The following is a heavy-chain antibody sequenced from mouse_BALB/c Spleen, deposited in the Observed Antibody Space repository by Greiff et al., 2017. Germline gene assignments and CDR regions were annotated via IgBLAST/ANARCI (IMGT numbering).Heavy chain of an antibody. J-gene: IGHJ3*01. CDR1: GYSITSGYY. CDR3: AREGDGYYPFAY. CDR2: ISYDGSN. D-gene: IGHD2-3*01. Sequence: DVKLQESGPGLVKPSQSLSLTCSVTGYSITSGYYWNWIRQFPGNKLEWMGYISYDGSNNYNPSLKNRISITRDTSKNQFFLKLNSVTTEDTATYYCAREGDGYYPFAYWGQGTLVTVSA. V-gene: IGHV3-6*02.